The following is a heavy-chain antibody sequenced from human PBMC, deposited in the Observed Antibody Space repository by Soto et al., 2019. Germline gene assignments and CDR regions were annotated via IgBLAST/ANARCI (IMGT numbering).Heavy chain of an antibody. J-gene: IGHJ6*03. CDR1: GFDFSSYS. Sequence: EVQLVESGGGLVKPGGSLRLSCAASGFDFSSYSMNWVRQAPGKGLEWVSSINEDSSYIYYAHSLRGRFTISRDNAKESLYLQMKSLRAKDTAVYYCVRDFGWYFRSGYMDVWGDGATVTVSS. CDR3: VRDFGWYFRSGYMDV. D-gene: IGHD3-3*01. V-gene: IGHV3-21*02. CDR2: INEDSSYI.